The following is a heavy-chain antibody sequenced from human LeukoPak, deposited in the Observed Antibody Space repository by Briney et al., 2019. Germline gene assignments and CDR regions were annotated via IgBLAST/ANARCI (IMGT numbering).Heavy chain of an antibody. V-gene: IGHV3-48*03. D-gene: IGHD5-12*01. CDR1: GFIFSSYE. J-gene: IGHJ4*02. CDR2: ISTRGGTI. CDR3: ARVVNSGYDHYYFDY. Sequence: GGSLRLSCAASGFIFSSYEMNWVRQAPGKGLEWVSYISTRGGTIYYADSVKGRFTISRDNAKNSLYLQMNSLRAEDTAAYYCARVVNSGYDHYYFDYWGQGTLVTVSS.